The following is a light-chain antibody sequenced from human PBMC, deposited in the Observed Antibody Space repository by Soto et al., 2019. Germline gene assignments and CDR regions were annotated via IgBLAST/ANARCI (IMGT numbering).Light chain of an antibody. V-gene: IGLV8-61*01. CDR2: NTD. CDR3: LLHLGGGVSL. CDR1: SGSVSVSNL. J-gene: IGLJ2*01. Sequence: QTVVTQAPSFSVSPGGTVTLTCGLSSGSVSVSNLPSWYQQSPGQPPRTLIFNTDARSSGVPDRFSGSILGNKAALTITGAQADDESLYYCLLHLGGGVSLFGGGTQLTVL.